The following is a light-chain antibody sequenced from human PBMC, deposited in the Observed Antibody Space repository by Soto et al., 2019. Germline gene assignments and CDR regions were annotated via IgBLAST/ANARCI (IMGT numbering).Light chain of an antibody. CDR2: GSS. V-gene: IGKV1-39*01. CDR3: QHSSSDLIT. J-gene: IGKJ5*01. Sequence: DIQLTQSPPSLSASVGDRVTITCRASQTISPFLNWYQCKPGKPPKLLIYGSSNLRGGVSSRFSSRGSGTDFTLTIDSLQSHDFATNYLQHSSSDLITLGPGTRL. CDR1: QTISPF.